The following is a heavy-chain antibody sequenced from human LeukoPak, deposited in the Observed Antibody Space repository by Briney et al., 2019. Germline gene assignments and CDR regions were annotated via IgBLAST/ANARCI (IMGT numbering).Heavy chain of an antibody. Sequence: GGSLRLSCAASGFTFSSYGMHWVHQAPGKGLEWVAVISYDGSNKYYADSVKGRFTISRDNSKNTLYLQMNSLRAEDTAVYYCAKLACSGTSCYPFDYWGQGTLVTVSS. V-gene: IGHV3-30*18. CDR1: GFTFSSYG. CDR2: ISYDGSNK. J-gene: IGHJ4*02. D-gene: IGHD2-2*01. CDR3: AKLACSGTSCYPFDY.